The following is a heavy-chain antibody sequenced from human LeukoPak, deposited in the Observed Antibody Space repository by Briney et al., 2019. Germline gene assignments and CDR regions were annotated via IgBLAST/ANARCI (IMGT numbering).Heavy chain of an antibody. Sequence: SVKVSCKASGGTFSSYAISWVRQAPGQGLEWMGRIIPILGIANYAQKFQGRVTITADKSTSTAYMELSSLRSEDTAVYYCARVDGGYYFDYWGQGTLVTVSS. D-gene: IGHD3-16*01. CDR1: GGTFSSYA. J-gene: IGHJ4*02. CDR3: ARVDGGYYFDY. V-gene: IGHV1-69*04. CDR2: IIPILGIA.